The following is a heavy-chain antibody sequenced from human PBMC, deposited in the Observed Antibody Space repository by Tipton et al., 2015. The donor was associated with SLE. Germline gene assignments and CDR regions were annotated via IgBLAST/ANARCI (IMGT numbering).Heavy chain of an antibody. CDR2: INWDGGSA. D-gene: IGHD1-26*01. CDR3: VKDGGATRGFFDY. V-gene: IGHV3-43*01. Sequence: GSLRLSCAASGFTFDDYTMHWVRQVPGKGLQWVSRINWDGGSAYYADFVEGRFTISRDNSKNSLYLQMYSLRTEDTALYYCVKDGGATRGFFDYWGQGTLVTVSS. CDR1: GFTFDDYT. J-gene: IGHJ4*02.